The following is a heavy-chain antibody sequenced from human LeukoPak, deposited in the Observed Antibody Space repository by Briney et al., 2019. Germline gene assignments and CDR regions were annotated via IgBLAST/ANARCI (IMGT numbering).Heavy chain of an antibody. CDR2: LNPDGSRK. Sequence: HPGGSLRLCCAASGFTFSSYWMTWVRQAPGKGLEWVANLNPDGSRKFYVDSVKGRFTISRDNAKNSLYLQMHSLRAEDTALYYCARDAYDDSSESWGQGTLVTVSS. D-gene: IGHD3-3*01. CDR3: ARDAYDDSSES. V-gene: IGHV3-7*01. J-gene: IGHJ5*02. CDR1: GFTFSSYW.